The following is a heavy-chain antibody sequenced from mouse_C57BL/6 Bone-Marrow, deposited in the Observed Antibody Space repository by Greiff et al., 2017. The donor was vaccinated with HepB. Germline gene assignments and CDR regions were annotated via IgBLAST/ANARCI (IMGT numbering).Heavy chain of an antibody. D-gene: IGHD2-2*01. V-gene: IGHV5-17*01. CDR1: GFTFSDYG. J-gene: IGHJ4*01. CDR3: SRRLRRPHYYAMDY. Sequence: EVMLVESGGGLVKPGGSLKLSCAASGFTFSDYGMHWVRQAPEKGLEWVAYISSGSSTIYYADTVKGRFTISRDNAKNTLFLQMTSLRSEDTAMYYCSRRLRRPHYYAMDYGGQGTSVTVSS. CDR2: ISSGSSTI.